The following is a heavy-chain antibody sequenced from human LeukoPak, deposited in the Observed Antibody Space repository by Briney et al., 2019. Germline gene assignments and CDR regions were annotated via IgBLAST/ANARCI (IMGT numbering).Heavy chain of an antibody. V-gene: IGHV4-59*01. Sequence: SSETLSLTCTVSGGSISSYYWSWIRQPPGKGLEWIGYICYSGSTNYNPSLKSRVTISVDTSKNQFSLKLSSVTAADTAVYYCARGGSSGWSFDYWGQGTLVTVSS. D-gene: IGHD6-19*01. CDR1: GGSISSYY. CDR3: ARGGSSGWSFDY. CDR2: ICYSGST. J-gene: IGHJ4*02.